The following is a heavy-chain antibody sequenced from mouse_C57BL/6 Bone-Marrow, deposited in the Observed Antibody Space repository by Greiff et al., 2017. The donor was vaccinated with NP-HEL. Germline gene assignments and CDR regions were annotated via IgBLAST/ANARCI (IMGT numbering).Heavy chain of an antibody. Sequence: VKVEESGPGLVAPSQSLSITCTVSGFSLTSYGVHWVRQPPGKGLEWLVVIWSDGSTTYNSALKSRLSISKDNSKSQVFLKMNSLQTDDTAMYYCARHKGYYGSSYHWYFDVWGTGTTVTVSS. D-gene: IGHD1-1*01. V-gene: IGHV2-6-1*01. J-gene: IGHJ1*03. CDR3: ARHKGYYGSSYHWYFDV. CDR1: GFSLTSYG. CDR2: IWSDGST.